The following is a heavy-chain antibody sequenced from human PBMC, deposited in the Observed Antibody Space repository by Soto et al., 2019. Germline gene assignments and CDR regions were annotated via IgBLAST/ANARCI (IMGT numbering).Heavy chain of an antibody. CDR3: ARGESIAARLYYYYYGMDV. J-gene: IGHJ6*02. Sequence: GGSLRLSCAASGFTFSSYSMNWVRQAPGKGLEWVSYISSSSSTIYYADSVKGRFTISRDNAKNSLYLQMNSLRDEDTAVYYSARGESIAARLYYYYYGMDVWGQGTTVTVSS. D-gene: IGHD6-6*01. CDR1: GFTFSSYS. V-gene: IGHV3-48*02. CDR2: ISSSSSTI.